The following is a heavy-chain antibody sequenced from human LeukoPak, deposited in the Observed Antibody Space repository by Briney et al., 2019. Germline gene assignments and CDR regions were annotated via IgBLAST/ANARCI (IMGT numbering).Heavy chain of an antibody. CDR2: ISPDGTTT. CDR3: SRDTFGGQDA. J-gene: IGHJ5*02. CDR1: GFTFSSNW. Sequence: GGSLRLPCAASGFTFSSNWMHWVRQAPGKGLVWVSRISPDGTTTIYADSVKGRFTISRDSAENTLFLQMNSLRAEDTAVYYCSRDTFGGQDAWGQGTLVTVSP. D-gene: IGHD4-23*01. V-gene: IGHV3-74*01.